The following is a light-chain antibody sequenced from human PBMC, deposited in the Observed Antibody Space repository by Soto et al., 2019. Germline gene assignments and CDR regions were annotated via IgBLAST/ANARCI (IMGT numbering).Light chain of an antibody. CDR3: QQYGGSPRIT. V-gene: IGKV3-20*01. J-gene: IGKJ5*01. CDR2: GAS. CDR1: QTVSSN. Sequence: ELVVTTSRVSLSASHGERATLSCRASQTVSSNLAWYQHKPGQPPRLLIYGASNRATGIPDRFSGSGSGTDFTLIINRLEPEDVAIYYCQQYGGSPRITFVQGARL.